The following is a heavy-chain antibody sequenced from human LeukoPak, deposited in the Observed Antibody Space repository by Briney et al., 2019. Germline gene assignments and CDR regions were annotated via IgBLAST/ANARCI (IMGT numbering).Heavy chain of an antibody. V-gene: IGHV4-59*01. CDR1: DDSITIYY. D-gene: IGHD2-8*01. J-gene: IGHJ3*02. Sequence: SETLSLTCTVSDDSITIYYWSWIRQPPGKGLEWIGYIYYSGSTNYNPSLKSRVTISVDTSKNQFSLKLSSVTAADTAVYYCAREYYDAFDIWGQGTMVTVSS. CDR3: AREYYDAFDI. CDR2: IYYSGST.